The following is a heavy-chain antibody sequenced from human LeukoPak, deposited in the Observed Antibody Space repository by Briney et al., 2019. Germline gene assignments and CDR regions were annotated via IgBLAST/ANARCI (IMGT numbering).Heavy chain of an antibody. Sequence: ASVKVSCKASGGTFSSYAISWVRQAPGQGLEWMGGIIPIFGTANYAQKFQGRVTITTDESTSTAYMELSSLRSEDTAVYYCAGGDIVVVSLGYWGQGTLVTVSS. CDR2: IIPIFGTA. CDR3: AGGDIVVVSLGY. J-gene: IGHJ4*02. V-gene: IGHV1-69*05. D-gene: IGHD2-15*01. CDR1: GGTFSSYA.